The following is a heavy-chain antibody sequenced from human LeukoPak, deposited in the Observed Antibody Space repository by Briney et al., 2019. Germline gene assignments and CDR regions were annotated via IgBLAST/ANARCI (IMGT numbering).Heavy chain of an antibody. V-gene: IGHV4-4*09. CDR1: GGSISSYY. D-gene: IGHD2-2*01. CDR2: IYTSGST. J-gene: IGHJ5*02. Sequence: SETLSLTCTVSGGSISSYYWSWIRQPPGKGLEWIGYIYTSGSTNYSPSLKSRVTISVDTSKNQFSLKLSSVTAADTAVYYCAVGSGVVVPDWFDPWGQGTLVTVSS. CDR3: AVGSGVVVPDWFDP.